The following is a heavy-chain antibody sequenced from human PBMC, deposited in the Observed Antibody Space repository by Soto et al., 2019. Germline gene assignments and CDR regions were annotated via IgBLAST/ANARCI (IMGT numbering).Heavy chain of an antibody. V-gene: IGHV3-21*01. CDR1: GFTFSSYS. CDR3: ARWAAAGLDY. CDR2: ISSSSSYI. Sequence: ILSCAASGFTFSSYSMNWVRQAPGKGLEWVSSISSSSSYIYYADSVKGRFTISRDNAKNSLYLQMNSLRAEDTAVYYCARWAAAGLDYWGQGTMVTVSS. D-gene: IGHD6-13*01. J-gene: IGHJ4*02.